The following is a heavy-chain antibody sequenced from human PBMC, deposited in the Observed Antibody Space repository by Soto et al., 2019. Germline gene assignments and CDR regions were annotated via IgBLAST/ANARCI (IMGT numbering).Heavy chain of an antibody. CDR2: IIPIFGTA. CDR3: ARNAAGIAVAANWYYYYGMDV. CDR1: GGTFSSYA. J-gene: IGHJ6*02. V-gene: IGHV1-69*06. D-gene: IGHD6-19*01. Sequence: SVKVSCKASGGTFSSYAISWVRQAPGQGLEWMGGIIPIFGTANYAQKFQGRVTITADKSTGTAYMELSSLRSEDTAVYYCARNAAGIAVAANWYYYYGMDVGGQGTTVTVAS.